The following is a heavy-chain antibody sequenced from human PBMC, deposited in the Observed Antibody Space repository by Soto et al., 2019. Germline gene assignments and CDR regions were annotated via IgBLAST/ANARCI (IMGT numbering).Heavy chain of an antibody. Sequence: QVQLVESGGGVVQPGRSLRLSCAASGFTFSSYGMHWVRQAPGKGLEWVAVISYDGSNKYYADSVKGRFTISRDNSKNTLYLQMNSLRAEDTAVSYCAKEWYSYGRFFDYWGQGTLVTVSS. CDR2: ISYDGSNK. D-gene: IGHD5-18*01. CDR3: AKEWYSYGRFFDY. V-gene: IGHV3-30*18. J-gene: IGHJ4*02. CDR1: GFTFSSYG.